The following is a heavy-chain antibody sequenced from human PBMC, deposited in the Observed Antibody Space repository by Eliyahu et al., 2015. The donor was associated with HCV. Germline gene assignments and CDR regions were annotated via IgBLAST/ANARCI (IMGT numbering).Heavy chain of an antibody. CDR3: AKDSSSSLFDY. Sequence: QVQLVESGGGVVQPGGSLRLSCAASGFTFSSYGMHWVRQAPGKGLEWVAFIRYDGSNKYYADSVKGRFTISRDNSKNTLYLQMNSLRAEDTAVYYCAKDSSSSLFDYWGQGTLVTVSS. CDR2: IRYDGSNK. CDR1: GFTFSSYG. D-gene: IGHD6-6*01. J-gene: IGHJ4*02. V-gene: IGHV3-30*02.